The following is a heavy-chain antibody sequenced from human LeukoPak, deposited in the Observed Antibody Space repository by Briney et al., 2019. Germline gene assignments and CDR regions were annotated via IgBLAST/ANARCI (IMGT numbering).Heavy chain of an antibody. CDR3: AGGQYYYTWGGFCPFFGS. V-gene: IGHV1-18*04. CDR2: ISPYNGNT. J-gene: IGHJ4*02. D-gene: IGHD3-16*01. CDR1: GYTFTSYG. Sequence: GASVTVSCKASGYTFTSYGISWVRQAPGQGLEWMGSISPYNGNTKYTERLQGRVIMTTVTSTRTAYMELRSLRSDDTAVFYCAGGQYYYTWGGFCPFFGSWGQGTLVNGSS.